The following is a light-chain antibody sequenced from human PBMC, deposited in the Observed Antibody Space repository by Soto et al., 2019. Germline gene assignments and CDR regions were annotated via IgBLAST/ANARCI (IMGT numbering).Light chain of an antibody. Sequence: VVMTQSPPSLPVTLGQPASITCRSSQSLGYSDGNTFWRWFHQRPGQSPRRIIYKVSNRDSGVTDRFSGSGSGTDFKLKISRVEAEDVGVYLCVQGTHSPPIFGPGTKVTIK. CDR2: KVS. CDR1: QSLGYSDGNTF. CDR3: VQGTHSPPI. V-gene: IGKV2-30*01. J-gene: IGKJ3*01.